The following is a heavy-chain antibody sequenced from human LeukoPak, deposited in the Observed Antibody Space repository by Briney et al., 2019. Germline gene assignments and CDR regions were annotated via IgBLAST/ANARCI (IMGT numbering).Heavy chain of an antibody. CDR3: ARGRLGELSLFDS. Sequence: PSETLSLTCTVSGDSINSYYWSWIRQPPGKGLEWIGYIYHSGSTNYNPSIKSRVTILIDTSKNQFSLKLSSLTAADTAVYYCARGRLGELSLFDSWGRGTLVTVSS. J-gene: IGHJ4*02. D-gene: IGHD3-16*02. CDR2: IYHSGST. CDR1: GDSINSYY. V-gene: IGHV4-59*01.